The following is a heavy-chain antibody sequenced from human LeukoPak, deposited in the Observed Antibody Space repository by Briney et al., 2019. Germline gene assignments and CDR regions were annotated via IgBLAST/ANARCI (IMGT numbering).Heavy chain of an antibody. D-gene: IGHD6-19*01. J-gene: IGHJ4*02. Sequence: GGSLRLSCAASGFTFSRHAIHWVRQTPEKGLEGVAIISNDGTIQYYADSVKGRFIISRDNFKNTLYLQMNSLRAEDTAVYYCAKGESSGWYPNSDYWGQGTLVTVSS. CDR3: AKGESSGWYPNSDY. V-gene: IGHV3-30-3*01. CDR1: GFTFSRHA. CDR2: ISNDGTIQ.